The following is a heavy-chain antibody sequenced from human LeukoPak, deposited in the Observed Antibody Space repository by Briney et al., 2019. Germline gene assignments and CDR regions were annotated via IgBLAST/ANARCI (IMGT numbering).Heavy chain of an antibody. CDR3: ARETRYTSDC. Sequence: GGSLRLSCAASGFTFNGYSMNWVRQAPGKGLEWISYISGSGSTMAYADSVRGRFTISRDNAKNSLYLQMNSLRVEHTAVYYCARETRYTSDCWGQGTLVTVSS. CDR2: ISGSGSTM. D-gene: IGHD5-18*01. CDR1: GFTFNGYS. J-gene: IGHJ4*02. V-gene: IGHV3-48*01.